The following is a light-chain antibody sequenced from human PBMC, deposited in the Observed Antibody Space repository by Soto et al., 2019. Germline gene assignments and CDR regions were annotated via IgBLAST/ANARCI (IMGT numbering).Light chain of an antibody. V-gene: IGKV3-20*01. CDR1: QSISSN. Sequence: SQSAATVSLSPLDRSTLSFISSQSISSNLAWYQQKPGQAPRLLIYGASSRATGIPDRFSGSGSGTDFSLTIRRLEPDDFAVHYCQLYASSTLYTFGQGTKV. J-gene: IGKJ2*01. CDR2: GAS. CDR3: QLYASSTLYT.